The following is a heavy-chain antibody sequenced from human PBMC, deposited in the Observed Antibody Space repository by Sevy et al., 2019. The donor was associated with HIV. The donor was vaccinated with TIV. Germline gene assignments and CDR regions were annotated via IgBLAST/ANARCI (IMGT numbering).Heavy chain of an antibody. V-gene: IGHV4-59*08. D-gene: IGHD4-17*01. CDR2: IYYSGST. CDR1: GGSISSYY. CDR3: ATLLPNTVTTRKNNGYFDY. J-gene: IGHJ4*02. Sequence: SETLSLTCTVSGGSISSYYWSWIRQPPRKGLEWIGYIYYSGSTNYNPSLKSRVTISVDTSKNQFSLKLSSVTAADTAVYYCATLLPNTVTTRKNNGYFDYWGQGTLVTVSS.